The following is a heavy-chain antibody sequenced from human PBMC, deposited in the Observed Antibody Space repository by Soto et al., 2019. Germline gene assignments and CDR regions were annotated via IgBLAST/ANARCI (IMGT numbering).Heavy chain of an antibody. J-gene: IGHJ4*02. CDR2: ITGSARDT. V-gene: IGHV3-23*01. D-gene: IGHD2-8*01. CDR3: AKNGLDNSPSAIDS. Sequence: AGSLRLSCAASGFTLRNNVLSWVRQAPGKGLDWVSGITGSARDTYYADSLKGRFTLSRDNSTNMVFLQMNSLRAEDTAIYYCAKNGLDNSPSAIDSWGPGTLVTVSS. CDR1: GFTLRNNV.